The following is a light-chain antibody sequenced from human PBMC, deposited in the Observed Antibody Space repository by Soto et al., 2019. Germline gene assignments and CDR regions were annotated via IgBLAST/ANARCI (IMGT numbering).Light chain of an antibody. V-gene: IGLV2-14*03. CDR2: DVS. Sequence: QSALTQPASVSGSPGQSITIFCTGTSSDVGGYNYVSWYQHHPGKAPKLMIYDVSNRPSGVSNRFSGSKSGNTASLTISGLQPEDEADYYCCSYTTSNTRQIVFGTGTKVTVL. CDR3: CSYTTSNTRQIV. CDR1: SSDVGGYNY. J-gene: IGLJ1*01.